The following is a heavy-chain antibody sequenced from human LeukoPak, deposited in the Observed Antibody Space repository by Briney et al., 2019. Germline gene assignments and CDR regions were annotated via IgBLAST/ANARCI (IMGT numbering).Heavy chain of an antibody. J-gene: IGHJ4*02. Sequence: ASVKVSCKTSGYTFTNYDSNWVRQATGQGLEWLGWMSPGSGYTGYAQKFQGRVTMTREISITTAYVELSSLRSEDTAVYYCARGIEAGVDYWGQGTLVTVPS. D-gene: IGHD6-25*01. CDR2: MSPGSGYT. CDR1: GYTFTNYD. CDR3: ARGIEAGVDY. V-gene: IGHV1-8*02.